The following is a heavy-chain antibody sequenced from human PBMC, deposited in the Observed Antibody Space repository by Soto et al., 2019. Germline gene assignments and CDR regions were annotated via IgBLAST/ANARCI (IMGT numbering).Heavy chain of an antibody. V-gene: IGHV4-31*03. Sequence: SETLSLTCTVSGGSISSGGYYWSWIRQHPGKGLEWIGYIYYSGSTYYNPSLKSRVTISVDTPKNQFSLELSSVTAADTAVYYCARDRRYYDILTGYYIHYFDYWGQGTLVTVSS. CDR3: ARDRRYYDILTGYYIHYFDY. D-gene: IGHD3-9*01. CDR1: GGSISSGGYY. J-gene: IGHJ4*02. CDR2: IYYSGST.